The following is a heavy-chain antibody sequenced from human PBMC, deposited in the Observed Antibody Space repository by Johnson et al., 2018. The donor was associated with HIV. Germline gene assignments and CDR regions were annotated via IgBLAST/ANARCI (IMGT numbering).Heavy chain of an antibody. CDR1: GFTFDDYA. D-gene: IGHD3-9*01. V-gene: IGHV3-9*01. Sequence: EVQLVESGGGLVQPGGSLRLSCAASGFTFDDYAMHWVRQAPGKGLEWVSGISWNSGSIGYADSVKGRFTISRDNAKNSMYLQMNSLRAEDTALYYCAKERDWDDAFDIWGQGTMVTVSS. CDR3: AKERDWDDAFDI. CDR2: ISWNSGSI. J-gene: IGHJ3*02.